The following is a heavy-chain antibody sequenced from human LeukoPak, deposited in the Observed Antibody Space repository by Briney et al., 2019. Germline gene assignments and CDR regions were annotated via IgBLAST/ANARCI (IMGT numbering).Heavy chain of an antibody. CDR1: GFTVSSNY. D-gene: IGHD5-18*01. Sequence: GGSLRLSCAASGFTVSSNYMSWVRQAPGKGLEWVSVIYSGGSTYYADSVKGRFTISRDNSKNTLYLQITSLRAEDTAVYYCARDLDSYGSYWGQGTLVTVSS. CDR3: ARDLDSYGSY. J-gene: IGHJ4*02. CDR2: IYSGGST. V-gene: IGHV3-53*01.